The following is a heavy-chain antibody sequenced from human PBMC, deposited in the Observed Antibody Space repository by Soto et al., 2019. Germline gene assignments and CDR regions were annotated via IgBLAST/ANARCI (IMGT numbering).Heavy chain of an antibody. CDR2: VSASART. CDR1: GDSISNVY. J-gene: IGHJ2*01. CDR3: ATGMGRYLDL. Sequence: QVQLQESGPGLVKPSETLSLTCTVSGDSISNVYWSWIRKPAGKGLESMGRVSASARTNYNPSLQSRITMSLVTSENQFSLRLTSVSAADTALYFCATGMGRYLDLWGRGTLFIVSS. V-gene: IGHV4-4*07. D-gene: IGHD2-8*01.